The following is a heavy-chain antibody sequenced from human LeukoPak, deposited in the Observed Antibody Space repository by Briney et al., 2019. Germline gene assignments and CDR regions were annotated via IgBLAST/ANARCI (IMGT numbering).Heavy chain of an antibody. D-gene: IGHD6-19*01. V-gene: IGHV4-34*01. CDR3: ARGGSRIAVAGTFDY. Sequence: SETLSLTCAVYGGSFSGYYWSWIRQPPGKGLEWIGEINHSGSTNYNPSLKCRVTISVDTSKNQFSLKLSSVTAADTAVYYCARGGSRIAVAGTFDYWGQGTLVTVSS. CDR2: INHSGST. CDR1: GGSFSGYY. J-gene: IGHJ4*02.